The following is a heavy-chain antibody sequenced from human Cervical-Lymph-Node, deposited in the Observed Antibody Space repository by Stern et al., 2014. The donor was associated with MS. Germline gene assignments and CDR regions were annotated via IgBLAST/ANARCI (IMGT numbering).Heavy chain of an antibody. D-gene: IGHD3/OR15-3a*01. J-gene: IGHJ4*02. V-gene: IGHV3-30*18. CDR1: GFTFSTSD. CDR3: ANGPPFEY. Sequence: VQLLESGGGVVQPGRSLRLSCAASGFTFSTSDMHWVRQAPGTGLEWMAFIFTDGRNKYYADSVKGRFTVSRDKSKNTLYLQMNSLRPEDTAVYYCANGPPFEYWGQGTLVTVSS. CDR2: IFTDGRNK.